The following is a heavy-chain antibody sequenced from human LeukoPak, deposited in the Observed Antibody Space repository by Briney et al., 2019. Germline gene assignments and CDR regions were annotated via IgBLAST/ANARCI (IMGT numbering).Heavy chain of an antibody. D-gene: IGHD3-10*02. J-gene: IGHJ4*02. CDR2: ISVNGVTT. CDR1: GFTFSSYA. Sequence: GGSLRLSCAVSGFTFSSYAMSWVRQAPGEGLEWVSRISVNGVTTYYADSVKGRFTISRDNSRNTPFLQMNSLRAEDTAVYYCAKEVFGEYYDGFDYWGQGTLVTVSS. CDR3: AKEVFGEYYDGFDY. V-gene: IGHV3-23*01.